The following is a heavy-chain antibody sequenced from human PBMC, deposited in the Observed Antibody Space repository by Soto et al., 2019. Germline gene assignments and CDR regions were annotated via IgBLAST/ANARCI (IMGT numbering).Heavy chain of an antibody. CDR2: IYWDDSK. CDR3: AHAFGGRSLY. Sequence: QITLKESGPPLVKPTQTLTLTCTFSGFSLTTDRVGVGWIRQPPGEALEWLAVIYWDDSKTYRPSLESRLTITKDTSKNPVALTMTNMDSLETATYYCAHAFGGRSLYWGQGTLVTVSS. V-gene: IGHV2-5*02. D-gene: IGHD1-26*01. CDR1: GFSLTTDRVG. J-gene: IGHJ4*02.